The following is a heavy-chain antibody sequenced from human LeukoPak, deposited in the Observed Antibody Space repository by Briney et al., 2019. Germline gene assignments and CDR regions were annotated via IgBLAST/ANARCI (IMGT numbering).Heavy chain of an antibody. CDR3: ARVGRGGYGPPFDY. V-gene: IGHV3-30-3*01. Sequence: GRSLRLSCAASGFTFSNYALHWVRQAPGKGLEWVAVISYDESNKYYADSVKGRFTISRDNSKNTLYLQMNSLRAVDTAVYYCARVGRGGYGPPFDYWGQGTLVTVSS. CDR1: GFTFSNYA. D-gene: IGHD5-12*01. J-gene: IGHJ4*02. CDR2: ISYDESNK.